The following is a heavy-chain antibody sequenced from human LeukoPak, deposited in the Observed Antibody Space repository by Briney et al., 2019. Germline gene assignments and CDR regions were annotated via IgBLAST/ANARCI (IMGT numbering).Heavy chain of an antibody. CDR3: ARGKAPSRIMIPSGPFDI. D-gene: IGHD3-16*01. CDR1: GYTFTSYG. V-gene: IGHV1-18*01. Sequence: ASVKVSCKASGYTFTSYGISWVRQAPGQGLEWMGWISAYNGNTNYVQKLQGRVTMTTDTSTSTAYMELRSLRSDDTAVYYCARGKAPSRIMIPSGPFDIWGQGTMVTVSS. CDR2: ISAYNGNT. J-gene: IGHJ3*02.